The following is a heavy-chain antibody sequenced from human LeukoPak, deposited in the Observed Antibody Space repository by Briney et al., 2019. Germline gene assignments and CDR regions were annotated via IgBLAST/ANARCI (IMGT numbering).Heavy chain of an antibody. CDR1: RGSISGYS. J-gene: IGHJ5*02. D-gene: IGHD4/OR15-4a*01. CDR2: IYYSGDT. Sequence: SETLSLTCTVSRGSISGYSWSWIRQSPGGGLEWIGYIYYSGDTAYNPSLRSRVTMSVDTSKNQFSLQLRSMTTADTAVYYCVRGPYGASISKWFDPWGQGTQAIVSP. V-gene: IGHV4-59*01. CDR3: VRGPYGASISKWFDP.